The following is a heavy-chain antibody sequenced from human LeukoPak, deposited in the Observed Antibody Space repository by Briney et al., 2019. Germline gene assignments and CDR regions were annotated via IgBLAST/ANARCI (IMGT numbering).Heavy chain of an antibody. D-gene: IGHD2-2*01. CDR1: GYTFTGYY. V-gene: IGHV1-2*02. J-gene: IGHJ5*02. Sequence: ASVKVSCKASGYTFTGYYMHWVRQAPGQGLEWMGWINPNSGVTNYAQKFQGRVTMTRDTSISTAYMELSRLRSDDTAVYYCAKFGSVPAAQGRNWFDPWGQGTLVTVSS. CDR3: AKFGSVPAAQGRNWFDP. CDR2: INPNSGVT.